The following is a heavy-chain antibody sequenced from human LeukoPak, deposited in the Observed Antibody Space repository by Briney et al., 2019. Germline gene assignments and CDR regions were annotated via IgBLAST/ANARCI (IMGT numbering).Heavy chain of an antibody. J-gene: IGHJ6*02. Sequence: GASVKVSCKASGGTFSSYAISWVRQAPGQGLEWMGGIIPIFGTANYAQKFQGRVTITADESTSTAYMELSSLRSEDTAVYYCAREYCSGGSCYSYYYYGMDVWGQGTTVTVSS. V-gene: IGHV1-69*01. CDR1: GGTFSSYA. D-gene: IGHD2-15*01. CDR3: AREYCSGGSCYSYYYYGMDV. CDR2: IIPIFGTA.